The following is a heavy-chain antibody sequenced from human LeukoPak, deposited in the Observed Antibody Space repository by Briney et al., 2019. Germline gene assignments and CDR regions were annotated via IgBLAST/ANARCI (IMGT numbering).Heavy chain of an antibody. Sequence: GGSLRLSCAASGFTFSSYGMHWVRQAPGKGLEWVADIWYDGSNKYYADSVKGRFTISRDNSKNTLYLQMNSLRAEDTAVYYCAPHRGLPAAIQFDYWGQGTLVTVSS. CDR1: GFTFSSYG. CDR3: APHRGLPAAIQFDY. CDR2: IWYDGSNK. V-gene: IGHV3-33*01. J-gene: IGHJ4*02. D-gene: IGHD2-2*01.